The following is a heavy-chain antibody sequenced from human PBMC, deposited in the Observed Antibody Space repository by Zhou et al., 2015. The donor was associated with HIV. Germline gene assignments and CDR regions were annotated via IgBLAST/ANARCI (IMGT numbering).Heavy chain of an antibody. V-gene: IGHV1-69*12. CDR2: IIPIFGTA. D-gene: IGHD2-15*01. Sequence: QVQLVQSGAEVKKPGSSVKVSCKASGGTFSSYAISWVRQAPGQGLEWMGGIIPIFGTANYAQKFQGRVTITADESTSTAYMELSSLRSEDTAVYYCASSLGYCSGGSCIPGGYWGQGTLVTVSS. J-gene: IGHJ4*02. CDR1: GGTFSSYA. CDR3: ASSLGYCSGGSCIPGGY.